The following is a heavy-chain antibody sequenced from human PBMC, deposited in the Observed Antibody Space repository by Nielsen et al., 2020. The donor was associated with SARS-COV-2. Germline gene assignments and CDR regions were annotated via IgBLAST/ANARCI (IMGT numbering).Heavy chain of an antibody. CDR3: ARVEVYYYYMDV. J-gene: IGHJ6*03. Sequence: WIRQPPGKGLEWVSYISSSSSTIYYADSVKGRFTIPRDNAKNSLYLQMNSLRDEDTAVYYCARVEVYYYYMDVWGKGTTVTVSS. CDR2: ISSSSSTI. V-gene: IGHV3-48*02.